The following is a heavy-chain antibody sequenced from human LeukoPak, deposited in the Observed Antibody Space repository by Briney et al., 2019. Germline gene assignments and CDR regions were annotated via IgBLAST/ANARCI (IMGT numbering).Heavy chain of an antibody. CDR3: AKLGGQEVYNYYVGV. V-gene: IGHV3-23*01. J-gene: IGHJ6*03. CDR1: GFTFSSFP. CDR2: ILDSGAET. D-gene: IGHD3-16*01. Sequence: GGSLRLSCAASGFTFSSFPMTWVRQAPGKGLEWVSAILDSGAETYYADSVKGRFTISRDNSKNMVHLQMNSLRAEDTAVYYCAKLGGQEVYNYYVGVWGKGTTVAVSS.